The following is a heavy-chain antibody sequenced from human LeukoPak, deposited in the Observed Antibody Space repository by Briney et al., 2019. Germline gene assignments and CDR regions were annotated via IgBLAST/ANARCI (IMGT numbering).Heavy chain of an antibody. V-gene: IGHV1-46*01. CDR1: GYTFTSYY. Sequence: ASVKVSCKASGYTFTSYYMHWVRQAPGQGLEWMGIINPSGGSTSYAQKFQGRVTMTRDTCTSTVYMELSSLRSEDTAVCYCARGKLVGATEDYFDYWGQGTLVTVSS. D-gene: IGHD1-26*01. CDR2: INPSGGST. CDR3: ARGKLVGATEDYFDY. J-gene: IGHJ4*02.